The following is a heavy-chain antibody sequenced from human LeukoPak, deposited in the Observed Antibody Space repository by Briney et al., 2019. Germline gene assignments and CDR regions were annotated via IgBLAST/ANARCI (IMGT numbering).Heavy chain of an antibody. CDR2: IYPGDSDT. V-gene: IGHV5-51*01. CDR3: ARLSRETTVTTWFDP. CDR1: GYSFTNYW. Sequence: PGESLKISCKGSGYSFTNYWIGWVRQMPGKGLEWMGIIYPGDSDTIYSPSFQGQVTISADKSINTAYLQWSSLKASDTAMYYCARLSRETTVTTWFDPWGHGTLVTVSS. D-gene: IGHD4-17*01. J-gene: IGHJ5*02.